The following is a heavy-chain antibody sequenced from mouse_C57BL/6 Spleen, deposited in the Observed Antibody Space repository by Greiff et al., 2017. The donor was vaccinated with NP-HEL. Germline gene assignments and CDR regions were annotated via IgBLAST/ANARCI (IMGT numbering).Heavy chain of an antibody. CDR2: ISNGGGST. CDR1: GFTFSDYY. J-gene: IGHJ1*03. Sequence: DVKLVESGGGLVQPGGSLKLSCAASGFTFSDYYMYWVRQTPEKRLEWVAYISNGGGSTYYPDTVKGRFTISRDNAKNPLYLQMSRLKPEDTAMYYCAIGGYSNCGEFDVWGKGTTVTVSS. V-gene: IGHV5-12*01. D-gene: IGHD2-5*01. CDR3: AIGGYSNCGEFDV.